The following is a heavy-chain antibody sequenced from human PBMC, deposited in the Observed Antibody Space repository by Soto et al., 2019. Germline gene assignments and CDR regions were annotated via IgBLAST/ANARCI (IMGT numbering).Heavy chain of an antibody. J-gene: IGHJ5*02. CDR2: IYSGGST. CDR3: ARSGGNYWFDP. V-gene: IGHV3-66*01. Sequence: EVQLVESGGGLGQPGGSLRLSCAASGFTVSRNYMTWDRQAPGKGLEWVSVIYSGGSTYYADSVKGRYTISRDNTKNTLYLQINNLGAEDTAVYYCARSGGNYWFDPWGQGTLVTVSA. CDR1: GFTVSRNY. D-gene: IGHD2-21*02.